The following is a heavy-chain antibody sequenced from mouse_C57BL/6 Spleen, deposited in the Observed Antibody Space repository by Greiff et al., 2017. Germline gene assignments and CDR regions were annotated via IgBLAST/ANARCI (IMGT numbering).Heavy chain of an antibody. CDR3: ARDRPSTVVARYFDV. D-gene: IGHD1-1*01. Sequence: QVQLQQSGAELVKPGASVKLSCKASGYTFTSYWMHWVKQRPGQGLEWIGMIHPNSGSTNYNEKFKSKATLTVDKSSSTAYMQLSSLTSEDSAVYYCARDRPSTVVARYFDVWGTGTTVTVSS. CDR2: IHPNSGST. CDR1: GYTFTSYW. V-gene: IGHV1-64*01. J-gene: IGHJ1*03.